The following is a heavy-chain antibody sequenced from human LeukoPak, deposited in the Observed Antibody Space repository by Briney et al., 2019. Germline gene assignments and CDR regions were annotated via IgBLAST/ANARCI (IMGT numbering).Heavy chain of an antibody. CDR2: ISSSGGAI. CDR1: GFMFSNEE. D-gene: IGHD3-3*02. Sequence: GGSLRLSCAASGFMFSNEEMNWFRRAPGKGLEWLSYISSSGGAIYYTDSVKGRFTISRDNAKRFLYLQMNSLRVEDTAVYYCVRIRGFLFDYWGQGSLVTVSS. V-gene: IGHV3-48*03. CDR3: VRIRGFLFDY. J-gene: IGHJ4*02.